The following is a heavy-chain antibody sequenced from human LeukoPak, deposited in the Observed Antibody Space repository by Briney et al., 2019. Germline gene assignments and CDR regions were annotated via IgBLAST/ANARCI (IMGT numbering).Heavy chain of an antibody. Sequence: GGSLGLSCAASGFTFSSYGMHWVRQAPGKGLEWVAVIWYDGSNKYYADSVKGRFTISRDNAKNSLYLQMNSLRAEDTAVYYCARARYYYDSSGYPYWGQGTLVTVSS. CDR1: GFTFSSYG. J-gene: IGHJ4*02. CDR2: IWYDGSNK. D-gene: IGHD3-22*01. CDR3: ARARYYYDSSGYPY. V-gene: IGHV3-33*01.